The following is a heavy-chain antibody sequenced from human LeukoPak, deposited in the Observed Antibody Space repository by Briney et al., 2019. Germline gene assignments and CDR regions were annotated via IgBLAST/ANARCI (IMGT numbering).Heavy chain of an antibody. V-gene: IGHV4-4*02. J-gene: IGHJ4*02. D-gene: IGHD3-3*01. CDR1: GGSISSSNW. CDR3: AGLRSRKIFGVVTRADY. CDR2: IYHSGST. Sequence: SETLSLTCAVSGGSISSSNWWSWVRQPPGKGLEWIGEIYHSGSTNYNPSLKSRVTISVDKSKNQFSLKLSSVTAADTAVYYCAGLRSRKIFGVVTRADYWGQGTLVTVSS.